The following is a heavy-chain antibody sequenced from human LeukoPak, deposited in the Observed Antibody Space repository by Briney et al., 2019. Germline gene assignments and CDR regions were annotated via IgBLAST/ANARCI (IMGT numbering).Heavy chain of an antibody. Sequence: SETLSLTCTVSGGSISSYYWSWIRQPPGKGLEWLGYIYYSGSTNYNPSLKSRVTISVDTSKNQFSLKLSSVTAADTAVYYCARLSYDYGGNSIDYWGQGTLVTVSS. CDR2: IYYSGST. CDR1: GGSISSYY. D-gene: IGHD4-23*01. V-gene: IGHV4-59*08. CDR3: ARLSYDYGGNSIDY. J-gene: IGHJ4*02.